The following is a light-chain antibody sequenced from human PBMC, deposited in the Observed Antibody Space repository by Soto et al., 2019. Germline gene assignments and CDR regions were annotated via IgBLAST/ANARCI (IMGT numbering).Light chain of an antibody. J-gene: IGLJ1*01. CDR2: EVS. CDR1: STDVGSYNL. Sequence: QSVLTQPASVSGSPGQSITISCTGTSTDVGSYNLVSWYQHHPGKDPKLMIYEVSKRPSGVSNRFSGSKYGNAASLTISGLQAEDEADYYCCSYAGSSTFYVFGTGTKLTVL. CDR3: CSYAGSSTFYV. V-gene: IGLV2-23*02.